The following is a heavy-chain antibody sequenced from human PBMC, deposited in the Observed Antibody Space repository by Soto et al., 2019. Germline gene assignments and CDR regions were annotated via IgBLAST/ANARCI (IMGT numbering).Heavy chain of an antibody. CDR2: INHSGST. CDR3: ASHYYDSSGYYYFGY. Sequence: SETLSLTCAVYGGSFSGYYWSWIRQPTGKGLEWIGEINHSGSTNYNPSLKSRVTISVDTSKNQFSLKLSSVTAADTAVYYCASHYYDSSGYYYFGYWGQGTLVTVSS. V-gene: IGHV4-34*01. D-gene: IGHD3-22*01. CDR1: GGSFSGYY. J-gene: IGHJ4*02.